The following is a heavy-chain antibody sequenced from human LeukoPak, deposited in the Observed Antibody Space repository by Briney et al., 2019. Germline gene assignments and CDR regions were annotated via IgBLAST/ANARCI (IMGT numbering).Heavy chain of an antibody. Sequence: ASVKVSCTASGYTFTGYYMHWVRQAPGQGLEWMGWINPNSGGTNCAQKFQGRVTMTRDTSISTAYMELSRLRSDDTAVYYCARGTKFSTFDIVVVPFDYWGQGTLVTVSS. J-gene: IGHJ4*02. CDR2: INPNSGGT. CDR1: GYTFTGYY. V-gene: IGHV1-2*02. D-gene: IGHD2-2*01. CDR3: ARGTKFSTFDIVVVPFDY.